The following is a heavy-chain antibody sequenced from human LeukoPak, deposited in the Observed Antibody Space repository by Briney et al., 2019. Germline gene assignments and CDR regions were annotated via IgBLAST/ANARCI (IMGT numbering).Heavy chain of an antibody. CDR1: GDSISSGSYY. V-gene: IGHV4-39*01. D-gene: IGHD6-19*01. CDR3: AGHVDSSGWYRSYFDY. Sequence: SETLSLTCTVSGDSISSGSYYWGWIRQPPGKGLEWVGSICYSGSTYYNPSLRSRVTISVDTSKNQFSLKLSSVSAADTAVYYCAGHVDSSGWYRSYFDYWGQGTLVTVSS. J-gene: IGHJ4*02. CDR2: ICYSGST.